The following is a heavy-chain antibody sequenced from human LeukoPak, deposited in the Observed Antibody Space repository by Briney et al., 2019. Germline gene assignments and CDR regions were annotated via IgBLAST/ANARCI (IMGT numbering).Heavy chain of an antibody. Sequence: PSETLSLICTVSGASISSYYWNWARQPPGKGLEWIGYISYSGNTNYNPSLNSRVSISGDTSKNHISLNLTSVTAADTAMYYCAKGYCSGGSCFSAFEIWGRGTMVTVSS. V-gene: IGHV4-59*01. CDR2: ISYSGNT. CDR1: GASISSYY. J-gene: IGHJ3*02. CDR3: AKGYCSGGSCFSAFEI. D-gene: IGHD2-15*01.